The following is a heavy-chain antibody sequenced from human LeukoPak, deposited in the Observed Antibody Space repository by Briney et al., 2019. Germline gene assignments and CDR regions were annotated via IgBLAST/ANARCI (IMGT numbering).Heavy chain of an antibody. CDR1: GGSISSGGYY. CDR2: IYYSGST. V-gene: IGHV4-31*03. J-gene: IGHJ2*01. D-gene: IGHD2-2*01. CDR3: ARSGGQIVVVPAAITFDL. Sequence: SETLSLTCTVSGGSISSGGYYWSWIRQHPGKGLEWIGYIYYSGSTYYNPSLKSRVTISVDTSKNQFSLKLSSVTAADTAVYYCARSGGQIVVVPAAITFDLWGRGTLVTVSS.